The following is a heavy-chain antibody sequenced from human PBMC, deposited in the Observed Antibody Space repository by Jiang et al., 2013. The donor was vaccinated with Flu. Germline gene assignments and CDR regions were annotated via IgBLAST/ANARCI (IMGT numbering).Heavy chain of an antibody. D-gene: IGHD3-10*01. J-gene: IGHJ4*02. CDR1: GDSISGYY. CDR3: ARSLVPNYFDY. Sequence: VLLKPSETLSLTCTVSGDSISGYYWNWIRQSPGKGLEWIAYIYDIGYTNHNPSLKSRVSISLNKSKNQISLRLSSVTAADTAVYYCARSLVPNYFDYWGQGTLVTVSS. V-gene: IGHV4-59*01. CDR2: IYDIGYT.